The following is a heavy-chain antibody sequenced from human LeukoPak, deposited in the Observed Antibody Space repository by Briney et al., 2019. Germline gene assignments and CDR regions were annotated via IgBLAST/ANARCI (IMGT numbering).Heavy chain of an antibody. Sequence: PGGSLSLSCAASGFTLGSYWMTWVRQAPRKGLEWAAAIKEDGSQTYYADSVKGRFTISRDNAKNSLYLQMSSLRAEDTAVYYCARTTYGDYWGQGTLVTV. CDR1: GFTLGSYW. V-gene: IGHV3-7*02. J-gene: IGHJ4*02. CDR2: IKEDGSQT. D-gene: IGHD1-1*01. CDR3: ARTTYGDY.